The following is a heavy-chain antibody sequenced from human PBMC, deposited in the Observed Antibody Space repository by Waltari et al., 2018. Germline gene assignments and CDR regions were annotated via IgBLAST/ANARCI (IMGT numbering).Heavy chain of an antibody. Sequence: QVQLVQSGAEVKKPGASVKVSCKASGYTFTSYAMHWVRQAPGQRLEWMGWINAGNGNTKYSQKFQGRVTITRDTSASTAYTELSSLRSKDKAVYYCARSIMNTFGGLPGYWGQGTLVTVSS. CDR2: INAGNGNT. CDR3: ARSIMNTFGGLPGY. V-gene: IGHV1-3*01. CDR1: GYTFTSYA. J-gene: IGHJ4*02. D-gene: IGHD3-16*01.